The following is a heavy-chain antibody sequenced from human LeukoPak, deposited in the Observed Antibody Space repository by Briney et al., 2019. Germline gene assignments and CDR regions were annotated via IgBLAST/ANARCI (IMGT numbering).Heavy chain of an antibody. D-gene: IGHD2-15*01. Sequence: ASVKVSCKASGYTFTSYGISWVRQAPGQGLEWMGGIIPIFGTANYAQKFQGRVTITADESTSTAYMELSSLRSEDTAVYYCARDRCSGGSCEKGRVVNWFDPWGQGTLVTVSS. CDR3: ARDRCSGGSCEKGRVVNWFDP. CDR1: GYTFTSYG. CDR2: IIPIFGTA. V-gene: IGHV1-69*13. J-gene: IGHJ5*02.